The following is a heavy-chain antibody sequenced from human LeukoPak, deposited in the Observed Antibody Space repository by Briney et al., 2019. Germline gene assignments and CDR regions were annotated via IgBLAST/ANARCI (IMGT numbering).Heavy chain of an antibody. CDR2: ISSSGSTI. CDR3: ASRL. Sequence: QAGGSLRLSCAASGFTFSSYEMNWVRQAPGKGLEWVSYISSSGSTIYYADSVKGRFTVSRDTAKNSLYLHMYSLRAEDTAVYYCASRLWGQGTLVSVCS. V-gene: IGHV3-48*03. J-gene: IGHJ4*02. D-gene: IGHD3-16*01. CDR1: GFTFSSYE.